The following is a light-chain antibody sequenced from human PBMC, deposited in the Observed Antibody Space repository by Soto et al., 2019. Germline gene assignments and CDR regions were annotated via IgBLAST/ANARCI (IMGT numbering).Light chain of an antibody. V-gene: IGLV2-8*01. CDR3: SSHAGSIL. CDR1: SSDVGGYNY. Sequence: QSALTQPPSASGSPGQSVTISCTGTSSDVGGYNYVSWYQQHPGKAPKLMIYEVSKRPSGVPDRFSGSKSGNTASLTVSGLQAEDEADYYCSSHAGSILFGGGTKLTVL. CDR2: EVS. J-gene: IGLJ2*01.